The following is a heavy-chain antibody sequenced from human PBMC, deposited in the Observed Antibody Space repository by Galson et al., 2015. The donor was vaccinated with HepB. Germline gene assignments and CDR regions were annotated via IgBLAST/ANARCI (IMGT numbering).Heavy chain of an antibody. CDR1: GFTFTGYF. V-gene: IGHV1-2*02. CDR2: VNPNSGGT. J-gene: IGHJ6*04. CDR3: ARVKGALRYFASFLYGMDA. D-gene: IGHD3-9*01. Sequence: SVTVSCKASGFTFTGYFMHWVRQAPGQGLEWMGWVNPNSGGTNYAQKFQGRVTLTRDTSISAAYMELSRLKSDDTAVYYCARVKGALRYFASFLYGMDAGGKGPT.